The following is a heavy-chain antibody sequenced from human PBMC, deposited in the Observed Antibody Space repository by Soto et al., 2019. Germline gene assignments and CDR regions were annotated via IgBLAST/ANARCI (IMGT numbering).Heavy chain of an antibody. Sequence: QVQLQGSGPGLVRPSETLSLTCAVSGVSLSGFYWSWIRQPPGKGLEYIGYIYYSGTTYYNPSLKXRXTXXLDSSKNQFSLKVTSVTAADTAVYYCARGHLWLENWGQGTLVTVSS. CDR2: IYYSGTT. CDR1: GVSLSGFY. J-gene: IGHJ4*02. D-gene: IGHD3-3*01. V-gene: IGHV4-59*01. CDR3: ARGHLWLEN.